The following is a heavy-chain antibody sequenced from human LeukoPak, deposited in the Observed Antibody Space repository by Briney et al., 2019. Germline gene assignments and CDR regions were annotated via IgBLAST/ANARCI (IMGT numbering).Heavy chain of an antibody. J-gene: IGHJ6*03. CDR3: ARWPQKYYYDSSGYPPPYYYYMDV. Sequence: GGSLRLYCAASGFTFSSYSMNWVRQAPGKGLEWVSSISSSSSYIYYADSVKGRFTISRDDAKNSLYLQMNSLRAEDTAVYYCARWPQKYYYDSSGYPPPYYYYMDVWGKGTTVTVSS. V-gene: IGHV3-21*01. D-gene: IGHD3-22*01. CDR1: GFTFSSYS. CDR2: ISSSSSYI.